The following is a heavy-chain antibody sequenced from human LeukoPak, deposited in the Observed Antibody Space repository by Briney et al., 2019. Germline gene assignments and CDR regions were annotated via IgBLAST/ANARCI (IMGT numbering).Heavy chain of an antibody. Sequence: SGTLSLTCAVSGGSISSSNWWSWVRQPPGKGLEWIGVIYHSGSTNYNPSLKSRVTISVDKSKNQFSLKLSSVTAADTAVYYCARMGIVVVPAAFDWGQGTLVTVSS. CDR2: IYHSGST. J-gene: IGHJ4*02. V-gene: IGHV4-4*02. CDR1: GGSISSSNW. D-gene: IGHD2-2*03. CDR3: ARMGIVVVPAAFD.